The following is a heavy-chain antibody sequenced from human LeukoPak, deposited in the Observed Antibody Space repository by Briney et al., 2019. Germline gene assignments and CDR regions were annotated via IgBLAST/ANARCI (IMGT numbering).Heavy chain of an antibody. V-gene: IGHV1-46*01. J-gene: IGHJ5*02. Sequence: ASVKVSCKASGYTFTSYYMHWVRQAPGQGLEWMGIINPSGGSTSYAQKFQGRVTMTRDMSTSTDYMELSSLRSEDTAIYYCARDNSVGDNAWWFDPWGQGTLVTVSS. D-gene: IGHD1-26*01. CDR3: ARDNSVGDNAWWFDP. CDR1: GYTFTSYY. CDR2: INPSGGST.